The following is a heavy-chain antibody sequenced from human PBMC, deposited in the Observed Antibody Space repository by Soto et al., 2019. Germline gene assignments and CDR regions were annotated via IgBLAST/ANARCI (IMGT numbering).Heavy chain of an antibody. CDR3: ARDSLRGEPTSYYYYYGMDV. D-gene: IGHD1-1*01. J-gene: IGHJ6*02. CDR1: GFTFGSYS. CDR2: ISSSSSYI. Sequence: PGGSLRLSCAASGFTFGSYSMNWVRQAPGKGLEWVSSISSSSSYIYYADSVKGRFTISRDNAKNSLYLQMNSLRAEDTAVYYCARDSLRGEPTSYYYYYGMDVWGQGTTVTVSS. V-gene: IGHV3-21*01.